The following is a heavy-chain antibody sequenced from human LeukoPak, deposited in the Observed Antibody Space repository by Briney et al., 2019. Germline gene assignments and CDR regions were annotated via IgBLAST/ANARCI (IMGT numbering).Heavy chain of an antibody. D-gene: IGHD2-15*01. J-gene: IGHJ4*02. CDR2: ISGSGVST. CDR3: AKDTAVVVTAPFDY. V-gene: IGHV3-23*01. Sequence: GGSLRLSCVASGFSFSNYAMSWVRQAPGKGLEWVSAISGSGVSTYFADSVKGRFTVSRDNSKNTLYLQMSSVRAEDTAVYYCAKDTAVVVTAPFDYWGQGTLVTVSS. CDR1: GFSFSNYA.